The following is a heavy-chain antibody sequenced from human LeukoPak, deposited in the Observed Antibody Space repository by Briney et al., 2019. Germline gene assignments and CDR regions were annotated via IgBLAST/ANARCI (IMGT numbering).Heavy chain of an antibody. D-gene: IGHD5-24*01. CDR3: ASQREIVEMATITLGY. CDR2: ISSSNSYI. J-gene: IGHJ4*02. CDR1: GFSFITYN. V-gene: IGHV3-21*01. Sequence: PGGSLRLSCAASGFSFITYNMNWVRQAPGKGLEWVSSISSSNSYIYYADSVKGRFTISRDNAKNSLYLQMNSLRAEDTAVYYCASQREIVEMATITLGYWGQGTLVTVSS.